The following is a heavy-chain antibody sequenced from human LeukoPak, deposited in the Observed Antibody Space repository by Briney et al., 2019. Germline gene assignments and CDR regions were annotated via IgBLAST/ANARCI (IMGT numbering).Heavy chain of an antibody. CDR1: GFTFSRNA. Sequence: GGSLRLSCAASGFTFSRNAMNWVRQAPGKGLEWVSFISSSSNYMSYADSVKGRFTISRDNAKNSLYLQMNSLRAENTAVYYCARPLDSSNNYFDYWGQGTLVTVSA. CDR2: ISSSSNYM. CDR3: ARPLDSSNNYFDY. D-gene: IGHD6-13*01. V-gene: IGHV3-21*01. J-gene: IGHJ4*02.